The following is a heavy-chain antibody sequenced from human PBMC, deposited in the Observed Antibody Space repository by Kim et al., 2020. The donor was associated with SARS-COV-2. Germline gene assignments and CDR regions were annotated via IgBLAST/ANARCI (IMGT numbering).Heavy chain of an antibody. CDR1: GFTFSSYG. D-gene: IGHD6-25*01. CDR2: IWYDGSNK. Sequence: GGSLRLSCAASGFTFSSYGMHWVRQAPGKGLEWVAVIWYDGSNKYYADSVKGRFTISRDNSKNTLYLQMNSLRAEDTAVYYCARDQGGDYYGMDVWGQGTTVTVSS. J-gene: IGHJ6*02. V-gene: IGHV3-33*01. CDR3: ARDQGGDYYGMDV.